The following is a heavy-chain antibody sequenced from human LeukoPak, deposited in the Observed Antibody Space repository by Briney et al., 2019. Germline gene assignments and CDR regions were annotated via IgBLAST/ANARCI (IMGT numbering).Heavy chain of an antibody. D-gene: IGHD6-13*01. V-gene: IGHV1-69*06. CDR1: GGTFSSYA. CDR3: ARDRGYSSSWYDPSYFDY. Sequence: SVKVSCKASGGTFSSYAISWVRQAPGQGLEWMGGIIPIFGTANYAQKFQGRVTITADKSTSTAYMELSSLRSEDTAVYYCARDRGYSSSWYDPSYFDYWGQGTLVTVSS. J-gene: IGHJ4*02. CDR2: IIPIFGTA.